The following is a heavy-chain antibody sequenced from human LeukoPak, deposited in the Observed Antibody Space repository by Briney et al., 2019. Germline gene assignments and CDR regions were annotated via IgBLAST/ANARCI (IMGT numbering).Heavy chain of an antibody. CDR2: INHSGRT. D-gene: IGHD3-22*01. Sequence: PSETLSLTCAVYGGSFSGYYWSWIRQPPGKGLEWIGEINHSGRTNYNPSLKSRVTISVDTSKNQFSLRLSSVTAADTAVYYCARSYYYDSSGYYQGYVYFDYWGQGTLVTVSS. J-gene: IGHJ4*02. V-gene: IGHV4-34*01. CDR3: ARSYYYDSSGYYQGYVYFDY. CDR1: GGSFSGYY.